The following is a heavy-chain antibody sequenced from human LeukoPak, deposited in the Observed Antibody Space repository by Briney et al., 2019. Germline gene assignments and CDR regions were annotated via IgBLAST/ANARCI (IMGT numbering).Heavy chain of an antibody. J-gene: IGHJ4*02. CDR2: ISGSGGST. D-gene: IGHD6-6*01. CDR1: GFTVSSNY. CDR3: ARGSTSSDY. Sequence: GGSLRLSCAASGFTVSSNYMSWVRQAPGKGLEWVSAISGSGGSTYYADSVKGRLTISRDNSKNTLYLQMNSLRAEDTAVYYCARGSTSSDYWGQGTLVTVSS. V-gene: IGHV3-23*01.